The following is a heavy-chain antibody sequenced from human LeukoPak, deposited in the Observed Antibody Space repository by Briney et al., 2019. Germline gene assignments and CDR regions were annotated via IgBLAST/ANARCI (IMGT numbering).Heavy chain of an antibody. CDR1: GFTVSGTH. J-gene: IGHJ4*02. CDR2: MYTGGTT. CDR3: TRDTPGIAASVSGG. D-gene: IGHD6-13*01. V-gene: IGHV3-53*01. Sequence: PGGSLRLSCAASGFTVSGTHMSWVRQAPGKGLEWVSAMYTGGTTYYTDSVKGRFTISRDNSRNTLFLHMSSLRADDTAVYYCTRDTPGIAASVSGGWGQGTLVTVSS.